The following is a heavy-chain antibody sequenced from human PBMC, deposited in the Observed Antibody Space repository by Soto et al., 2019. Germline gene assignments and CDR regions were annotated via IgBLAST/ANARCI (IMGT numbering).Heavy chain of an antibody. CDR2: INHSGST. D-gene: IGHD3-22*01. V-gene: IGHV4-34*01. CDR3: AREVTMIGGARWFDP. J-gene: IGHJ5*02. CDR1: GGSFSGYY. Sequence: QVQLQQWGAGLLKPSETLSLTCAVYGGSFSGYYWSWIRQPPGKGLEWIGEINHSGSTNYNPSLKSRVTISVDTSKNQFSLKLSSVTAADTAVYYCAREVTMIGGARWFDPWGQGTLVTVSS.